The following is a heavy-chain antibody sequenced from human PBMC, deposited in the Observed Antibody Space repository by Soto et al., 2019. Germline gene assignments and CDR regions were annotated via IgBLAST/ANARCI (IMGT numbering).Heavy chain of an antibody. D-gene: IGHD6-13*01. CDR3: ARGQHLHFF. Sequence: GGSLRLSCAASGFTFSSYWMTWVRQAPGKGLEWVANIKQDGSEKYYVDSVKGRFTISRDNAKNSLYVQMNSLTAEDTAVYYCARGQHLHFFWGQGTLVTVSS. V-gene: IGHV3-7*01. CDR1: GFTFSSYW. J-gene: IGHJ4*02. CDR2: IKQDGSEK.